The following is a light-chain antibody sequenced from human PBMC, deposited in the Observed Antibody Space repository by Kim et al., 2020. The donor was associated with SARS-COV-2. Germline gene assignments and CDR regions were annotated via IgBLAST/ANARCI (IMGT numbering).Light chain of an antibody. CDR2: GAS. J-gene: IGKJ3*01. CDR3: QQYGSSPLT. Sequence: EIVLTQSPGTLSLSPGERATLSCRASQSVSSSYLAWYQQKPGQAPRHLIYGASSRATGIPDRFSGSGSGTDFTLTISRLEPEDFAVYYCQQYGSSPLTFGPGTKVDI. V-gene: IGKV3-20*01. CDR1: QSVSSSY.